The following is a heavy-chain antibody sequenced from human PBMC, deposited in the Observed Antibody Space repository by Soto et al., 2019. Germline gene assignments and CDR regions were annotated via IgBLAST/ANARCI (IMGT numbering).Heavy chain of an antibody. D-gene: IGHD6-19*01. CDR2: ISYDGSNK. J-gene: IGHJ4*02. CDR3: AKLVGGSGWYGLADY. CDR1: GFTFSSYG. Sequence: QVQLVESGGGVVQPGRSLRLSCAASGFTFSSYGMHRVRQAPGKGLEWVAVISYDGSNKYYADSVKGRFTISRDNSKNTLYLQMNSLRAEDTAVYYCAKLVGGSGWYGLADYWGQRTLVTVSS. V-gene: IGHV3-30*18.